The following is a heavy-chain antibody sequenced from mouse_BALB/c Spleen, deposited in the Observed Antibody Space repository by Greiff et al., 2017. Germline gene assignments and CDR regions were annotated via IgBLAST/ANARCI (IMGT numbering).Heavy chain of an antibody. V-gene: IGHV1S81*02. J-gene: IGHJ2*01. D-gene: IGHD2-10*02. CDR3: TRIQYGNYVFDY. Sequence: QVQLQQSGAELVKLGASVKLSCKASGYTFTSYYMYWVKQRPGQGLEWIGEINPSNGGTNFNEKFKSKATLTVDKSSSTAYMQLSSLTSEDSAVYYCTRIQYGNYVFDYWGQGTTLTVSS. CDR1: GYTFTSYY. CDR2: INPSNGGT.